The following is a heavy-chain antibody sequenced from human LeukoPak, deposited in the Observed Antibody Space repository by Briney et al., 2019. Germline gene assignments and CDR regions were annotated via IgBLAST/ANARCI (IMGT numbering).Heavy chain of an antibody. Sequence: SETLSLTCTVSGGSISSYYWSWIRQPPGKGLEWIGYIYTSGSTNYNPSLKSRVTISVDTSKNQFSLKLSSVTAADTAVYYCARARPGIAAAGDAFDIWGQGTMVTVSS. CDR3: ARARPGIAAAGDAFDI. V-gene: IGHV4-4*09. CDR2: IYTSGST. J-gene: IGHJ3*02. D-gene: IGHD6-13*01. CDR1: GGSISSYY.